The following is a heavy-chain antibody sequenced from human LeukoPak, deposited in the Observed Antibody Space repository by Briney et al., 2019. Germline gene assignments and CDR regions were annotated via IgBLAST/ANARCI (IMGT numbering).Heavy chain of an antibody. J-gene: IGHJ4*02. Sequence: GGSLRLSCAASGFTFSSSGMHWVRQAPGKGLEWVAFIRYDGSNKFYADSVKGRFTISRDNSKNTLYLQMNSLRAEDTAVYYCARDQGGITRYWGQGTLVTVSS. CDR1: GFTFSSSG. D-gene: IGHD3-10*01. CDR3: ARDQGGITRY. CDR2: IRYDGSNK. V-gene: IGHV3-30*02.